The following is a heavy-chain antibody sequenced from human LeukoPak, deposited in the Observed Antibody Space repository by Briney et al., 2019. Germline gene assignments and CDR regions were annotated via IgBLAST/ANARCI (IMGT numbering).Heavy chain of an antibody. CDR2: ISYDGSNK. CDR3: ARDQDYDILTGYPCGWFDP. J-gene: IGHJ5*02. Sequence: PGRSLRLSCAASGFTFSSYAMHWVRQAPGKGLEWVAVISYDGSNKYYADSVKGRFTISRDNSKNTLYLQMNSLRAEDTAVYYCARDQDYDILTGYPCGWFDPWGQGTLVTVSS. D-gene: IGHD3-9*01. CDR1: GFTFSSYA. V-gene: IGHV3-30*04.